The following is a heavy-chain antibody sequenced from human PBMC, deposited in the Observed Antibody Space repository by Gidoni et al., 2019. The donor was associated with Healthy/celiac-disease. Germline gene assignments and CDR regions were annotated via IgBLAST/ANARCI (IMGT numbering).Heavy chain of an antibody. V-gene: IGHV1-8*01. CDR2: MNPNSGNT. CDR1: GYTFTSYD. Sequence: QVQLVQSGAEVKKPGASVKVSCKAFGYTFTSYDINWVRQATGQGLEWMGWMNPNSGNTGYAQKFQGRVTMTRNTSISTAYMELSSLRSEDTAVYYCARVADEWGYWYFDLWGRGTLVTVSS. D-gene: IGHD1-26*01. J-gene: IGHJ2*01. CDR3: ARVADEWGYWYFDL.